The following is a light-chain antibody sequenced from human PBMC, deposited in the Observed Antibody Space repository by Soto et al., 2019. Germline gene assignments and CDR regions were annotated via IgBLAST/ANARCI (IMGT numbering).Light chain of an antibody. J-gene: IGKJ1*01. CDR1: ESVASNY. V-gene: IGKV3-20*01. Sequence: PGETATLSCRASESVASNYLAWYQQKPGQAPRLLVYGASTRATGIPDSVSGSGAGPDFTRSSTRLQPEDGAVYFCQQYGSSPWTSGQGTKVDIK. CDR2: GAS. CDR3: QQYGSSPWT.